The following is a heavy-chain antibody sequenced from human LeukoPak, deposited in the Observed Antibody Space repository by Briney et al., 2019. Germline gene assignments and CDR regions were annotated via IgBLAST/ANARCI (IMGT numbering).Heavy chain of an antibody. J-gene: IGHJ6*03. Sequence: GWSLRLSCAASGFTFSIYWMHWVRQAPGKGLVWVSRINSDGSSTSYADSVKGRFTISRDNAKNTLYLQMNSLRAEDTAVYYCARRIAAATSPYYYYMDVWGKGTTVTVSS. D-gene: IGHD6-13*01. CDR3: ARRIAAATSPYYYYMDV. CDR2: INSDGSST. CDR1: GFTFSIYW. V-gene: IGHV3-74*01.